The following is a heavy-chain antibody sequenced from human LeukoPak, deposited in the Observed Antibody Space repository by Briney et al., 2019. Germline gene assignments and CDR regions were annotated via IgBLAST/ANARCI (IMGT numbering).Heavy chain of an antibody. CDR1: GGSISSSSYY. D-gene: IGHD4-23*01. Sequence: PSETLSLTCTVSGGSISSSSYYWGWIRQPPGKGLEWIGSIYYSGSTYYNPSLKSRVTISVDTSKNQFSLKLSSVTAADTAVYYCASLSTDTVVTPGDYWGQGTLVTVSS. J-gene: IGHJ4*02. CDR2: IYYSGST. V-gene: IGHV4-39*07. CDR3: ASLSTDTVVTPGDY.